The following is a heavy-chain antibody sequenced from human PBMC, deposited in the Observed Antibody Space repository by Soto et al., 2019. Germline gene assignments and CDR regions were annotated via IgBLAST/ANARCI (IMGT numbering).Heavy chain of an antibody. Sequence: SETLSLTCTVSGGSISSGGYYWSWIRQHPGKGLEWIGYIYYSGSTSYNPSLKSRLTISVDTSKNQFSLKLSSVTAADTAVYYCAREEAVAALFDPWGQGTLVTVSS. J-gene: IGHJ5*02. CDR3: AREEAVAALFDP. CDR2: IYYSGST. CDR1: GGSISSGGYY. D-gene: IGHD6-19*01. V-gene: IGHV4-31*03.